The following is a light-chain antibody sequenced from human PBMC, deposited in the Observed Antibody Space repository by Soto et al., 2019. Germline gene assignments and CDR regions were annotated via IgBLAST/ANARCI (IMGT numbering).Light chain of an antibody. V-gene: IGLV1-51*01. J-gene: IGLJ3*02. CDR3: GTWDSSLSVWV. Sequence: QSVLTQPPSVSAVPGQKVTISCSTTSSNTENIHVSWYQKFPGTAPKLLIYDTNKRPSGIPDRFSGSKSGTSATLGITGLQTGDEADYYCGTWDSSLSVWVFGGGTKLTVL. CDR2: DTN. CDR1: SSNTENIH.